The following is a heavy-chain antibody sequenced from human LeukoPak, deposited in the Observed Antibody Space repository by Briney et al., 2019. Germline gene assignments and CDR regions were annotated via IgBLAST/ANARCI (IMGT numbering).Heavy chain of an antibody. J-gene: IGHJ3*02. CDR3: ASGHYCTSTSCPGRGAFDI. CDR2: IYYTGST. Sequence: SETLSLTCTGSNGSISNYYWTWIRQPAGKGLEWIGRIYYTGSTNYNPSLKSRVIMSVDTSKNQFSLKLNSVTAADTALYYCASGHYCTSTSCPGRGAFDIWGQGTMVTVSS. V-gene: IGHV4-4*07. CDR1: NGSISNYY. D-gene: IGHD2-2*01.